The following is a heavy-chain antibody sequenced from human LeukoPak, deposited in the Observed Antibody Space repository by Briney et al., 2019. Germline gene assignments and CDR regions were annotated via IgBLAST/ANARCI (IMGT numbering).Heavy chain of an antibody. CDR2: ISAYNGNT. J-gene: IGHJ3*02. CDR3: ARGPSTTGTTVAFDI. V-gene: IGHV1-18*04. Sequence: GASVKVSCKASGYTFTGYYMHWVRQAPGQGLEWMGWISAYNGNTNYAQKLQGRVAMTTDTSTSTAYMELRSLRSDDTAVYYCARGPSTTGTTVAFDIWGQGTMVTVSS. D-gene: IGHD1-1*01. CDR1: GYTFTGYY.